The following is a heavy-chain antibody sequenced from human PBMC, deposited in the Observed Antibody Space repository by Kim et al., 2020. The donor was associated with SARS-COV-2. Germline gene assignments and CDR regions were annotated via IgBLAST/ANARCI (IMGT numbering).Heavy chain of an antibody. J-gene: IGHJ6*02. V-gene: IGHV1-2*02. D-gene: IGHD1-7*01. CDR1: GYTFTGYY. CDR2: INPNSGGT. Sequence: ASVKVSCKASGYTFTGYYMHWVRQAPGQGLEWMGWINPNSGGTNYAQKFQGRVTMTRDTSISTAYMELSRLRSDDTAVYYCARERAGTEDRLTYYGMDVWGQGTTVTVSS. CDR3: ARERAGTEDRLTYYGMDV.